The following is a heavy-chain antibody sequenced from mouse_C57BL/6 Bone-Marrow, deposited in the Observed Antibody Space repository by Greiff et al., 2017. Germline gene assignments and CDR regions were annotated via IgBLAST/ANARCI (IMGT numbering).Heavy chain of an antibody. CDR3: ASGITTVVPGYAMDY. D-gene: IGHD1-1*01. J-gene: IGHJ4*01. Sequence: VQLQQPGAELVKPGASVKLSCKASGYTFTSYWMQWVKQRPGQGLEWIGEIDPSDSYTNYNQKFKGKATLTVDTSSSPAYMQLSSLTSEDSAVYYCASGITTVVPGYAMDYWGQGTSVTVSS. CDR2: IDPSDSYT. V-gene: IGHV1-50*01. CDR1: GYTFTSYW.